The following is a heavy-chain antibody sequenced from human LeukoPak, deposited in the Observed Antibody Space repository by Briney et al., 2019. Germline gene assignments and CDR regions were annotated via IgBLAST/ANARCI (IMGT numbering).Heavy chain of an antibody. D-gene: IGHD5-24*01. J-gene: IGHJ5*02. CDR1: GGSISSSSYY. CDR3: ARDRDGYNYWLDP. CDR2: IYYSGGT. V-gene: IGHV4-39*02. Sequence: SETLSLTCTVSGGSISSSSYYWGWIRQPPGKGLEWIGSIYYSGGTYYNPSLKSRVTISVDTSKNQFSLKLSSVTAADTAVYYCARDRDGYNYWLDPWGQGTLVTVSS.